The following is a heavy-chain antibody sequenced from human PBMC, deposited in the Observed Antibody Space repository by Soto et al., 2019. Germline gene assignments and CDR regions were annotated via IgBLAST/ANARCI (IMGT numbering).Heavy chain of an antibody. D-gene: IGHD3-10*01. CDR3: ARGCQYYGSPYWGF. V-gene: IGHV4-34*01. CDR2: INNSGIS. CDR1: GGSSSGYY. J-gene: IGHJ4*02. Sequence: QVQLQQWGAGLLKHSETLSLTCAVYGGSSSGYYWSWIRQSPGKGLEWIGEINNSGISNYNPSLKSRVTVSVDASKNQFALSLSSVTAADTAVYYCARGCQYYGSPYWGFWGQGTPVTVSS.